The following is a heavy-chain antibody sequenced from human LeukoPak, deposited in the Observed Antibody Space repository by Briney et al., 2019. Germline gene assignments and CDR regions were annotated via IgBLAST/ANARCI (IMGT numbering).Heavy chain of an antibody. CDR3: AKVGFPDY. CDR1: GFTFSSYG. V-gene: IGHV3-33*06. Sequence: GGSLRLSCAASGFTFSSYGMHWVRQAPGKGREGVAVIWYDGSNKYYADSVKGRFTISRDNSKNTLYLQMNSLRAEDTAVYYCAKVGFPDYWGQGTLVTVSS. CDR2: IWYDGSNK. J-gene: IGHJ4*02.